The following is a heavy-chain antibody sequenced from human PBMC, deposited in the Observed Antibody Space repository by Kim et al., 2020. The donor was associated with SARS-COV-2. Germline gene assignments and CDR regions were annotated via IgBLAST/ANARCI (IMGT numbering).Heavy chain of an antibody. CDR3: ARAEGRGGSSWYYYYYYG. CDR2: INHSGST. V-gene: IGHV4-34*01. D-gene: IGHD6-13*01. J-gene: IGHJ6*01. Sequence: SETLSLTCAVYGGSFSGYYWSWIRQPPGKGLEWIGEINHSGSTNYNPSLKSRVTISVDTSKNQFSLKLSSVTAADTAVYYCARAEGRGGSSWYYYYYYG. CDR1: GGSFSGYY.